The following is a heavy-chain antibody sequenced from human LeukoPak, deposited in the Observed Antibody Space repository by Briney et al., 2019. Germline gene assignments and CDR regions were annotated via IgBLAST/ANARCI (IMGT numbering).Heavy chain of an antibody. D-gene: IGHD2-15*01. V-gene: IGHV4-39*01. CDR1: DGSISSSSYY. Sequence: SETLSLTCTVSDGSISSSSYYLGWIRQPPGKRLEWIVSIYYSGSAYYNPSLKSRVTISVDTSKNQFSLKLSSVTAADTAVYYCARLLCSGGSCYGNWFDPWGQGTLVTVSS. CDR2: IYYSGSA. CDR3: ARLLCSGGSCYGNWFDP. J-gene: IGHJ5*02.